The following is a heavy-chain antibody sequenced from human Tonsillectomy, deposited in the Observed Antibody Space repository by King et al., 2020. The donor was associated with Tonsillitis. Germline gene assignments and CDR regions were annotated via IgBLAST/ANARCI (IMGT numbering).Heavy chain of an antibody. CDR1: GFTFSSYG. V-gene: IGHV3-30*18. CDR2: ISYDGSNK. J-gene: IGHJ6*02. CDR3: AKRERGTTLFWDYYYYGMGV. Sequence: QLVQSGGGVVQPGRSLRLSCAASGFTFSSYGMHWVRQAPGKGLEWVAVISYDGSNKYYADSVKGRFTISRDNSKNTLYLQMNSLRAEDTAVYYCAKRERGTTLFWDYYYYGMGVWGQGTTVTFSS. D-gene: IGHD1-1*01.